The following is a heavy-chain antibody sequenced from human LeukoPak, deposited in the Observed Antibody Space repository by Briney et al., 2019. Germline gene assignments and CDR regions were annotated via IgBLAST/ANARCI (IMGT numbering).Heavy chain of an antibody. CDR3: ARDRAVTDVDYYYGMDV. CDR1: GGTISSYY. CDR2: IYYSGST. Sequence: SETLSLTCTASGGTISSYYWNWIRQPPGKGLEWIGYIYYSGSTKYNPSIKSRVTISVDTSKNQFSLKLSSVTAADTAVYYCARDRAVTDVDYYYGMDVWGQGTTVTVSS. V-gene: IGHV4-59*01. J-gene: IGHJ6*02. D-gene: IGHD4-11*01.